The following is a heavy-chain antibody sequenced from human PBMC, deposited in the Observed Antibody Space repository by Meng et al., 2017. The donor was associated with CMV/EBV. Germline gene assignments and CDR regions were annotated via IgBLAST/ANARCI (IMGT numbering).Heavy chain of an antibody. V-gene: IGHV3-30-3*01. Sequence: GGSLRLSCAASGFTFSSYAMHWVRQAPGKGLEWVAVISYDGSNKYYADSVKGRFTISRDNSKNTLYLQMNSLRAEDTAVYYRAREYREDIVVVPAAISHYYYYYGMDVWGQGTTVTVSS. CDR3: AREYREDIVVVPAAISHYYYYYGMDV. CDR1: GFTFSSYA. D-gene: IGHD2-2*02. J-gene: IGHJ6*02. CDR2: ISYDGSNK.